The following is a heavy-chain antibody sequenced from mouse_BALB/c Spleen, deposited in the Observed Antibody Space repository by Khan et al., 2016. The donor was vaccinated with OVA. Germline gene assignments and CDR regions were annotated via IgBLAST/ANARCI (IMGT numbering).Heavy chain of an antibody. V-gene: IGHV3-2*02. D-gene: IGHD1-1*01. CDR1: GYSITSDYA. CDR3: ARVYGGDFDY. CDR2: ISYSGNT. J-gene: IGHJ2*02. Sequence: EVQLQESGPGLVKPSQSLSLTCTVTGYSITSDYAWNWIRQFPGNKLEWMGFISYSGNTKYNPSFKSQFSITLDTSKNPFFLQLHSVTTEDNATYYCARVYGGDFDYWGQGTSRTVSS.